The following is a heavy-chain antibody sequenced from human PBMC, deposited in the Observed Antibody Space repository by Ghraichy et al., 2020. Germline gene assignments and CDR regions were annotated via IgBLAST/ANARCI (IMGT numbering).Heavy chain of an antibody. CDR3: ARGSRVVRFYYYDGMDV. Sequence: AGSLRLSCVGSGFTFSGYSMNWVRQSPGKGLEWVSYITISGRNIFYADSVKGRFTISRDNAQNSLYLQMNSLRDEDTAVYYCARGSRVVRFYYYDGMDVWGQGTTVTVSS. J-gene: IGHJ6*02. V-gene: IGHV3-48*02. CDR2: ITISGRNI. D-gene: IGHD4-23*01. CDR1: GFTFSGYS.